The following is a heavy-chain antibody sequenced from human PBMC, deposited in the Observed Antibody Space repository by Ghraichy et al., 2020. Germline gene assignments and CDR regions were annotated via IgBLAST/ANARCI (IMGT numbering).Heavy chain of an antibody. CDR1: GGSISNYY. CDR2: IYYSGST. CDR3: ARRPQLGMGIGAFDI. J-gene: IGHJ3*02. D-gene: IGHD7-27*01. V-gene: IGHV4-59*08. Sequence: ESLNISCTVSGGSISNYYWSWIRQPPGKGLEWIGYIYYSGSTNYNPSLKSRVTISVDTSKNQFSLKLSSVTAADTAVYYCARRPQLGMGIGAFDIWGQGTMVTVSS.